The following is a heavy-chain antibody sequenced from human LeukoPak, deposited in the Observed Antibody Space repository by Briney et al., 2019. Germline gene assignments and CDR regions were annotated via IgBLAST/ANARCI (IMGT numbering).Heavy chain of an antibody. CDR3: ARHSDYYDSSGYYRGGWFDP. J-gene: IGHJ5*02. CDR2: IYPGDSDT. D-gene: IGHD3-22*01. CDR1: GYSFTSYW. Sequence: GESLKIFCKGSGYSFTSYWIGWVRQMPGKGLEWMGIIYPGDSDTRYSPSFQGQVTISADKSISTAYLQWSSLKASDTAMYYCARHSDYYDSSGYYRGGWFDPWGQGTLVTVSS. V-gene: IGHV5-51*01.